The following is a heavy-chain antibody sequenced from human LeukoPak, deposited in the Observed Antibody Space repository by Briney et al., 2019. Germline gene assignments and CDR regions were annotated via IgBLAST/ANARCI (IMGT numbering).Heavy chain of an antibody. CDR1: GGSISSYY. CDR3: ARGSSGWYNRFLDV. J-gene: IGHJ6*04. CDR2: IYYSGST. V-gene: IGHV4-59*01. D-gene: IGHD6-19*01. Sequence: NPSETLSLTCTVSGGSISSYYWSWIRQPPGKGLEWIGYIYYSGSTNYNPSLKSRVTISVDTSKNQFSLKLSSVTAADTAVYYCARGSSGWYNRFLDVWGKGTTVTVSS.